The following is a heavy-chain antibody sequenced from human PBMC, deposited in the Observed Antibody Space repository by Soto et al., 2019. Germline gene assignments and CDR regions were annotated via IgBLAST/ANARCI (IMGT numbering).Heavy chain of an antibody. Sequence: EVQLVESGGGLVQPGGSLRLSCEASGFTFSSFWLHWVRQAPGRGLEWVSRTNEDGSTINYADSVKGRFTISRDNAKNTFYRERSGWRAGDRAVYYVKGVRGGGGGYWGPGTLVTVSS. V-gene: IGHV3-74*01. CDR3: KGVRGGGGGY. CDR2: TNEDGSTI. J-gene: IGHJ4*02. CDR1: GFTFSSFW. D-gene: IGHD3-10*01.